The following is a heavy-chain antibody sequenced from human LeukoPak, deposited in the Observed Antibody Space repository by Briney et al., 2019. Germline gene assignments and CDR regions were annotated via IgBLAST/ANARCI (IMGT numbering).Heavy chain of an antibody. CDR2: IKEDGGEQ. Sequence: GGALRLSCAPSGFTFSSDYMSWVRQAPGKGLEWVANIKEDGGEQNYADSVKGRFTITRDNAKGTLFLQMNSLRAEDTALYYCAREHWFGELGTWGQGTLVSVSS. CDR3: AREHWFGELGT. CDR1: GFTFSSDY. D-gene: IGHD3-10*01. J-gene: IGHJ4*02. V-gene: IGHV3-7*01.